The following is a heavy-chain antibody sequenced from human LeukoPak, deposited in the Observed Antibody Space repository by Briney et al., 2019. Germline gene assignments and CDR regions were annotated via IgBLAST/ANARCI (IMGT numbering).Heavy chain of an antibody. J-gene: IGHJ4*02. CDR2: ISGGGSTT. CDR1: GFTFSSYE. V-gene: IGHV3-48*03. Sequence: PGGSLRLSCAASGFTFSSYEMKWVRQAPGKGLEWVSYISGGGSTTYYADSVKGRFTISRDNAKNSLDLQMNSLRTEDTAVYYCASFTDYWGQGTLVTVSS. CDR3: ASFTDY.